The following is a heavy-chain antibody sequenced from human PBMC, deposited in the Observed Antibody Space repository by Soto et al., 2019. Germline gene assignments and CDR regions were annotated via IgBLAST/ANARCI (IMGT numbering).Heavy chain of an antibody. V-gene: IGHV4-59*01. J-gene: IGHJ4*02. CDR2: IYYSGST. CDR3: ASYGGNSAYSFDY. Sequence: SETLSLTCTVSGGSISTYYWSWIRQPPGKGLECIGYIYYSGSTNYNPSLKSRVTISVDTSKKQFSLKLSSVTAADTAVYYCASYGGNSAYSFDYWGQGTLVTVSS. D-gene: IGHD4-17*01. CDR1: GGSISTYY.